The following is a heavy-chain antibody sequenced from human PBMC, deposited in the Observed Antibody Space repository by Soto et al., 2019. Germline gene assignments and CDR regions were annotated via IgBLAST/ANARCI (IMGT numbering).Heavy chain of an antibody. V-gene: IGHV3-21*01. CDR3: ARDGLGSFDYYYYYGMDV. J-gene: IGHJ6*02. CDR2: ISSSSSYI. D-gene: IGHD3-16*01. CDR1: GFTFSSYS. Sequence: GGSLRLSCAASGFTFSSYSMNWVRQAPGKGLEWVSSISSSSSYIYYADSVKGRFTISRDNAKNSLYLQMNSLRAEDTAVYYCARDGLGSFDYYYYYGMDVWGQGTTVTVSS.